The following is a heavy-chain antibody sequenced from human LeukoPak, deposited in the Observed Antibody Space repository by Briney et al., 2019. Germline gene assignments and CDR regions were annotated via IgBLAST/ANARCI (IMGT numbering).Heavy chain of an antibody. V-gene: IGHV1-2*02. D-gene: IGHD3-10*01. CDR3: ARDWGTIGRFGELNY. Sequence: GASVKVSCKASGYTFTGYYMHWVRQAPGQGLEWMGWINPNSGGTNYAQKFQGRVTMTRDTSISTAYMELSRLRSDDTAVYYCARDWGTIGRFGELNYWGQGTLVTVSS. CDR2: INPNSGGT. CDR1: GYTFTGYY. J-gene: IGHJ4*02.